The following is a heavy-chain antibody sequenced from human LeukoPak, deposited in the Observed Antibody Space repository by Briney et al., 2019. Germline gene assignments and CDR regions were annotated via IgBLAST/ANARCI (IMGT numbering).Heavy chain of an antibody. Sequence: GGSLRLSCAAPGFTFSSYAMSWARQAPEKGLEWVSGISASGGSTYYADSVKGRFTISRDNSKNTLYLQVNSLRAEDTAVYYCAKWLVSSSWYYYYGMDVWGQGTTVTVSS. CDR2: ISASGGST. CDR1: GFTFSSYA. V-gene: IGHV3-23*01. J-gene: IGHJ6*02. D-gene: IGHD6-13*01. CDR3: AKWLVSSSWYYYYGMDV.